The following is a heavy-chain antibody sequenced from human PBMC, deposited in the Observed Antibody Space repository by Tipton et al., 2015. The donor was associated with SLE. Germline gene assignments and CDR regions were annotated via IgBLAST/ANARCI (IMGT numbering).Heavy chain of an antibody. CDR1: GGSIRTYY. D-gene: IGHD2-15*01. V-gene: IGHV4-59*12. Sequence: LRLSCSVSGGSIRTYYWSWIRQPPGKGLEWIGYMYHSGITNYNPSLYSRVTISLDTSKNQFSLRLSSVTAADTAVYFCARSRGLGSCSGDNCYDYYFGMDVWGQGTTVTVSS. CDR3: ARSRGLGSCSGDNCYDYYFGMDV. J-gene: IGHJ6*02. CDR2: MYHSGIT.